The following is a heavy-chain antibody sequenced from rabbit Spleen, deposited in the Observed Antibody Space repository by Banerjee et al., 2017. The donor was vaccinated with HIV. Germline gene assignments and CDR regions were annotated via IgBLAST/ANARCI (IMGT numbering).Heavy chain of an antibody. J-gene: IGHJ4*01. Sequence: QEQLEESGGDLVQPGGSLKLSCKASGFDFSSYGVSWVRQAPGKGLEWIACIVTSSDSIWYASWAKGRFTISKTSSTTVTLKMTSLTAADTATYLCARSLPDADYAFDVWGPGTLV. CDR3: ARSLPDADYAFDV. V-gene: IGHV1S45*01. D-gene: IGHD2-1*01. CDR2: IVTSSDSI. CDR1: GFDFSSYG.